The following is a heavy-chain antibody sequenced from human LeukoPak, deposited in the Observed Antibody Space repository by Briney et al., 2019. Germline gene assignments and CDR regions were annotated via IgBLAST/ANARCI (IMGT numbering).Heavy chain of an antibody. D-gene: IGHD2-2*01. Sequence: GSLKLFCGGSGFTFNSYCMGWVRQGPGEGLEGVSTIYGCGWKTIYGDSVKGRFTISRDNSKNTLYLQMNSLRAEDTAVYYCAKRIPNCSSTSCYGTSPHYYYYGMDVWGQGTTVTVSS. CDR3: AKRIPNCSSTSCYGTSPHYYYYGMDV. V-gene: IGHV3-23*01. CDR2: IYGCGWKT. J-gene: IGHJ6*02. CDR1: GFTFNSYC.